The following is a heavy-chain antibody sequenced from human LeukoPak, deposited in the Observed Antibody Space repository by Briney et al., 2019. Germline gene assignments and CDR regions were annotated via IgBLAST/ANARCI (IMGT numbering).Heavy chain of an antibody. V-gene: IGHV3-43*01. J-gene: IGHJ6*03. CDR3: AKANYHYNYMNV. CDR2: ISGDGGDT. Sequence: GGSLRLSCAASGFTFDDYTMHWVRQAPGKGLEWVSLISGDGGDTYYADSVQGRFTISRDNSKNSLYPQMNSLRSEDTTLYYCAKANYHYNYMNVWGKGTTVTVSS. CDR1: GFTFDDYT.